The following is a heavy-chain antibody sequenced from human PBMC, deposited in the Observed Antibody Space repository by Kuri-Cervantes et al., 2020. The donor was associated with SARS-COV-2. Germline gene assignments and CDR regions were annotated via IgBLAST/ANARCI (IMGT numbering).Heavy chain of an antibody. J-gene: IGHJ6*03. CDR1: GGSISSYY. CDR2: IYYSGST. V-gene: IGHV4-59*01. CDR3: ARDFSGRLTGDHYYYYYMDV. D-gene: IGHD7-27*01. Sequence: SETLSLTCSVSGGSISSYYWSWIRQPPGKGLEWIGYIYYSGSTNYNPSLMSRLTISVDTSKNQFSLKLSSVTAADTALYYCARDFSGRLTGDHYYYYYMDVWGKGTTVTVSS.